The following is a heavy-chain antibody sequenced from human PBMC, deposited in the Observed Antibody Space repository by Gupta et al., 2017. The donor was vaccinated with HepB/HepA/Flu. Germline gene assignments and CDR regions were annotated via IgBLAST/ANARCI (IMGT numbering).Heavy chain of an antibody. Sequence: QVQLPDSGPGLVTPSGTLSLTCAVPGGSIFSSNWWTWVRQPPGKGLEGMGEIYQSGSTNYNPALKSRVTISVDKSKNQFSRKLSSVTAADTAMYYGAKSGEGGLLAMDYWGQGTLVTVSS. CDR2: IYQSGST. D-gene: IGHD1-26*01. CDR3: AKSGEGGLLAMDY. V-gene: IGHV4-4*02. CDR1: GGSIFSSNW. J-gene: IGHJ4*02.